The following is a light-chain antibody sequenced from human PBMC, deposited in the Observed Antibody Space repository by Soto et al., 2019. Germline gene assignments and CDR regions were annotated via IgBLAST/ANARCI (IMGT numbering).Light chain of an antibody. V-gene: IGLV2-14*02. Sequence: SVLTPPASVSWSPGQPISISCTGTSADVANYNVVSWYQQHPGKAPKLIIYPATNRPSGVSDRFSGSKAGITASLTISGLQADDEGEYFCISYKTDDTFVFGTGTKGTV. J-gene: IGLJ1*01. CDR3: ISYKTDDTFV. CDR2: PAT. CDR1: SADVANYNV.